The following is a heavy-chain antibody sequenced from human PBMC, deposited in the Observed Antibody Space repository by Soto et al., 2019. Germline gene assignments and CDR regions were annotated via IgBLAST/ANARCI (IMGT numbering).Heavy chain of an antibody. CDR1: GYTFTGYY. CDR2: INPNSGGT. J-gene: IGHJ6*02. D-gene: IGHD2-2*01. CDR3: ARSVVPAARNYYYGMDV. Sequence: ASVKVSCKASGYTFTGYYMHWVRQAPGQGLEWMGWINPNSGGTNYAQKFQGRVTMTRDTSISTAYMELSRLRSDDTAVYYCARSVVPAARNYYYGMDVWGQGTTVTVSS. V-gene: IGHV1-2*02.